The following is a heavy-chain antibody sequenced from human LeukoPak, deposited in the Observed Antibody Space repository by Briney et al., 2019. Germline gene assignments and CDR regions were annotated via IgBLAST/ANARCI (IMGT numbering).Heavy chain of an antibody. CDR3: ARDLGGAGAGSFDI. J-gene: IGHJ3*02. Sequence: ASVKVSCKASGYSFTTYYLHWVRQAPGQGPEWMGTINPSSGGTSYAQKFRGRVTMTRDTSTSTVYVELSSLRSDDTAVYYCARDLGGAGAGSFDIWGQGTMVTVST. V-gene: IGHV1-46*01. CDR1: GYSFTTYY. CDR2: INPSSGGT. D-gene: IGHD6-19*01.